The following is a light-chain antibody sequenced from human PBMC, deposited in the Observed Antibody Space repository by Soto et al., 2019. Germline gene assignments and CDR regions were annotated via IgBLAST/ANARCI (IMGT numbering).Light chain of an antibody. J-gene: IGLJ1*01. Sequence: QSALTQPPSASGSPGHSVTISCTGTTSDAGVYNYVSWYQQHPVKAPILMIFEVSKRPSGVPDRFSGSKSGNTASLTVSGLQAEDEADYYCRAYAVVNYTVFRTGSKVIVL. CDR2: EVS. V-gene: IGLV2-8*01. CDR1: TSDAGVYNY. CDR3: RAYAVVNYTV.